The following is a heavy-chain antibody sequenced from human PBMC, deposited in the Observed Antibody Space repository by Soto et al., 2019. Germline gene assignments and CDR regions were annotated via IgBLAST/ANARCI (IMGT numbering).Heavy chain of an antibody. Sequence: GASVKVSCKASGYTFTSYYMHWVRQAPGQGLEWMGIINPSGGSTSYAQKFQGRVTMTRDTSTSTVYMELSSLRSEDTAVYYCARKGRVFPAHYSSTVRAVGGKGPRV. CDR1: GYTFTSYY. V-gene: IGHV1-46*01. CDR2: INPSGGST. D-gene: IGHD2-15*01. CDR3: ARKGRVFPAHYSSTVRAV. J-gene: IGHJ6*03.